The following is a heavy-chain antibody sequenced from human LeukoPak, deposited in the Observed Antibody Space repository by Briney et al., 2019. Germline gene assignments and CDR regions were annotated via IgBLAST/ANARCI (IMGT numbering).Heavy chain of an antibody. J-gene: IGHJ4*02. CDR3: AKDLNNNGRGFDY. V-gene: IGHV3-23*01. CDR1: GFTFSSYG. Sequence: GGSLRLCCAASGFTFSSYGLSWVRQAPGKGLEWVAAIRASVSGTYYADSVQGRFIISRDNSKNTLYLQMDRLRADDTAVYYCAKDLNNNGRGFDYWGQGTLVTVSS. CDR2: IRASVSGT. D-gene: IGHD1-14*01.